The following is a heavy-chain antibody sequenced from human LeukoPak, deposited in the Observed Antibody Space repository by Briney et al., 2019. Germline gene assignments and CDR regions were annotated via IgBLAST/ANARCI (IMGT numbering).Heavy chain of an antibody. Sequence: SETLSLTCTVSGGSISSSSYYWAWIRQPPGKGLEWIGSIYYTGSTYYNPSLKSRVTISVDTSKKQFSLKLSSVTAADTAVYYCARGWMTTVTTGFDYWGQGTLVTVSS. J-gene: IGHJ4*02. CDR1: GGSISSSSYY. CDR3: ARGWMTTVTTGFDY. CDR2: IYYTGST. V-gene: IGHV4-39*07. D-gene: IGHD4-17*01.